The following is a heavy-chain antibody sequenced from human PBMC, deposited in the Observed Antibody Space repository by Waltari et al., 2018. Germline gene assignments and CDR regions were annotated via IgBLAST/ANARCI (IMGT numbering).Heavy chain of an antibody. CDR1: GLPFSNFG. D-gene: IGHD1-1*01. J-gene: IGHJ4*02. CDR2: IWYDGIGK. Sequence: QVQVVGSGGGAVQPGWSLRLCCGVAGLPFSNFGMHWVSQAPGKGLGWVAIIWYDGIGKYYADSVKGRFTISRDNSKNSLYLQMNSLRAEDTAVYYCATTSGTNWHLNYWGQGTLVTVSS. V-gene: IGHV3-33*01. CDR3: ATTSGTNWHLNY.